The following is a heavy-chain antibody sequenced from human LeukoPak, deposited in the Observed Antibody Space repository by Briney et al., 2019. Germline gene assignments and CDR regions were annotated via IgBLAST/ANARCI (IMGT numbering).Heavy chain of an antibody. Sequence: ASVKVSCKASGGTFSSYAISWVRQAPGQGLEWMGGIIPIFGTANYAQKFQGRVTITADESTSTAYMELSSLRSEDTAVYYCARDSSEFRSLIPHWGRGTLVTVSS. CDR3: ARDSSEFRSLIPH. CDR1: GGTFSSYA. V-gene: IGHV1-69*13. D-gene: IGHD2-21*01. J-gene: IGHJ1*01. CDR2: IIPIFGTA.